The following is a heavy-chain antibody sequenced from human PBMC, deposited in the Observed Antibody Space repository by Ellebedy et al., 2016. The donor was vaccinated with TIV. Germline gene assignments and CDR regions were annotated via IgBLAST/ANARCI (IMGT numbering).Heavy chain of an antibody. V-gene: IGHV4-34*01. Sequence: SETLSLXXEVDIPSSSGYYWAWVRQPPGKGLEWLGDINHRGITKYISSLKSRVIISLDTSKKQFSLNISSVTAADTAFYYGARGSLVRGLAGWGQGTLVTVSS. J-gene: IGHJ1*01. D-gene: IGHD3-10*01. CDR2: INHRGIT. CDR1: IPSSSGYY. CDR3: ARGSLVRGLAG.